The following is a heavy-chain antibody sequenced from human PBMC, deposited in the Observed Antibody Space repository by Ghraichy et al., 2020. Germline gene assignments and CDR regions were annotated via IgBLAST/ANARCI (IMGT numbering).Heavy chain of an antibody. J-gene: IGHJ4*02. V-gene: IGHV3-7*01. CDR3: ARDPYGDYKYGGTYY. Sequence: GGSLRLSCAASGFTFSRHWMSWVRQAPGKGLEWVASIKSDGSDIFYVDSVKGRFTISRDNAKNSVSLEMNSLRVEDTAVYYCARDPYGDYKYGGTYYWGQGTLVSVSS. D-gene: IGHD4-17*01. CDR1: GFTFSRHW. CDR2: IKSDGSDI.